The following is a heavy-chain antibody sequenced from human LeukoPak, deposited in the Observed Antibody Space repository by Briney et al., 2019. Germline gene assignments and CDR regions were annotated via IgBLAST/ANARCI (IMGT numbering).Heavy chain of an antibody. CDR1: GYTYTSYN. CDR2: IDPNSGGT. Sequence: ASVKVSCKASGYTYTSYNMHWVRQAPGQGIEWMGWIDPNSGGTNYAQKFQGRVTMTRDTSISTAYMELSRLRSDDTAVYYCARLGEYSSSWYGWGQGTLVTVSS. V-gene: IGHV1-2*02. CDR3: ARLGEYSSSWYG. D-gene: IGHD6-13*01. J-gene: IGHJ4*02.